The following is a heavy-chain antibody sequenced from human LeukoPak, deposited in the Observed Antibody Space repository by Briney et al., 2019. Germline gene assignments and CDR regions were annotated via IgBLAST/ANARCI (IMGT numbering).Heavy chain of an antibody. Sequence: PGGSLRLSCAASGFTFSSYGMSWVRQAPGKGLEGVSGISGSGGSTYYADSGKGRITISRDNTKNTLYLRMNSLRAEDTAVYYCARGAEVVPATTDWFDPWGQGTLVTVSS. CDR3: ARGAEVVPATTDWFDP. CDR2: ISGSGGST. J-gene: IGHJ5*02. CDR1: GFTFSSYG. V-gene: IGHV3-23*01. D-gene: IGHD2-2*01.